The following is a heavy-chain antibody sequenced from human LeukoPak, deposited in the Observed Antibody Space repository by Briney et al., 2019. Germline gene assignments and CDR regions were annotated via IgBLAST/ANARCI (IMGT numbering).Heavy chain of an antibody. CDR1: GFTFSSYW. J-gene: IGHJ6*03. CDR3: ARDRYSSGWSDYMDV. CDR2: IKQDGSEK. D-gene: IGHD6-19*01. V-gene: IGHV3-7*01. Sequence: GGSLRPSCAASGFTFSSYWMSWVRQAPGKGLEWVANIKQDGSEKYYVDSVKGRFTISRDNAKNSLYLQMNSLRAEDTAAYYCARDRYSSGWSDYMDVWGKGTTVTVSS.